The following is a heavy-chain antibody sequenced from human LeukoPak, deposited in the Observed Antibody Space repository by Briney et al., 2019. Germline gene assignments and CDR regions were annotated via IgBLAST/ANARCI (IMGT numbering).Heavy chain of an antibody. CDR1: GGSFSGYY. CDR3: AGAAPHLD. V-gene: IGHV4-34*01. J-gene: IGHJ4*02. CDR2: INHSGST. Sequence: PSETLSLTCAVYGGSFSGYYWSWIRQPPGKGLEWIGEINHSGSTNYNPSLKSRVTISVDTSKNQFSLKLSSVTAADTAVYYCAGAAPHLDWGQGTLVTVSS. D-gene: IGHD6-13*01.